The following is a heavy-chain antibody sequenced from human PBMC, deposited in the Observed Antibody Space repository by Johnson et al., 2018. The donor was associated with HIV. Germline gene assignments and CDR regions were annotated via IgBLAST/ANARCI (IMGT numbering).Heavy chain of an antibody. V-gene: IGHV3-11*01. Sequence: VQLMESGGGLLKPGGSLIVSCEASGLTFSDYYMSWISQAPGKGLEWVSYISSSGSSRYYADSVKGRFTITRDNVKNSLYMQMNSLRVEDTAVYFCARDYRGASDIWGQGTMVTVSS. CDR2: ISSSGSSR. D-gene: IGHD4-11*01. CDR3: ARDYRGASDI. CDR1: GLTFSDYY. J-gene: IGHJ3*02.